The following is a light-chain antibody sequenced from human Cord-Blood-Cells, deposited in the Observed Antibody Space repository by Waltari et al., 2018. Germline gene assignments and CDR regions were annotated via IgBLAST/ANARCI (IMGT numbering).Light chain of an antibody. CDR3: SSYTSSSTYV. Sequence: QSALTQPASVSGSPGQSITIPCTATSSDVGGYNYVSWYQPHPGKAPNLMIYDVSKRPSGVSNRFSGSKSGNTASLTISGLQAEDEADYYCSSYTSSSTYVFGTGTKVTVL. CDR1: SSDVGGYNY. V-gene: IGLV2-14*01. J-gene: IGLJ1*01. CDR2: DVS.